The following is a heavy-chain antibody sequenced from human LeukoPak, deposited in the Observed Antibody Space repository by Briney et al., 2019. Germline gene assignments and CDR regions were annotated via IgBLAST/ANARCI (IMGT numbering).Heavy chain of an antibody. CDR3: ARYSRSYDAFDI. CDR2: MNPNSGNT. D-gene: IGHD6-13*01. V-gene: IGHV1-8*02. CDR1: GGTFSNYA. Sequence: ASVKVSCKASGGTFSNYAIVWVRQATGQGLEWMGWMNPNSGNTGYAQKFQGRVTITRNTSISTAYMELSSLRSEDTAVYYCARYSRSYDAFDIWGQGTMVTVSS. J-gene: IGHJ3*02.